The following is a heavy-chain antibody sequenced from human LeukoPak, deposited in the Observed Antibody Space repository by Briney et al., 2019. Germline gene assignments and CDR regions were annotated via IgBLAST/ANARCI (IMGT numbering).Heavy chain of an antibody. J-gene: IGHJ4*02. V-gene: IGHV3-30*02. Sequence: HPGGSLRLSCAASGFTFSTYAMHWVRQAPGQGLEWVAFMHHDGSSKYYEDSVKGRFTISRDNSNNTLYLQMNSLRAEDTAVYYCAREGVGATANFDYWGQGTLVTVSS. CDR3: AREGVGATANFDY. D-gene: IGHD1-26*01. CDR1: GFTFSTYA. CDR2: MHHDGSSK.